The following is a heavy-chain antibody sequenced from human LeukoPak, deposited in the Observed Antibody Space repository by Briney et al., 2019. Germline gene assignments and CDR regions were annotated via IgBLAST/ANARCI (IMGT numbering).Heavy chain of an antibody. Sequence: PSETLSLTCSVSGGSISSFYWNWIRQPAGKGLEWIGRIYSSGSINYNPSLRSRVTMSLDTSKNHFSLNLGSVTAADTAIYYCARDPVFYGGNNFDNWGQGTLVTVSS. V-gene: IGHV4-4*07. J-gene: IGHJ4*02. CDR3: ARDPVFYGGNNFDN. D-gene: IGHD4-23*01. CDR1: GGSISSFY. CDR2: IYSSGSI.